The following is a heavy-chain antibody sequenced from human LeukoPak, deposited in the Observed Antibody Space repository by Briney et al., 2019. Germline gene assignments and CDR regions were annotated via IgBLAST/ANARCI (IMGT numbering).Heavy chain of an antibody. J-gene: IGHJ6*03. D-gene: IGHD3-16*02. Sequence: GGSLRLSCAASAFTVSSNYMSSVRQAPGKGLEWLSVIYSGGSTYYADSVKGRFTISRDNSKNTLYLQMNSLRAEDTSVYYCESLTAIVLKYFYYMDFWVKRTTVTVSS. CDR3: ESLTAIVLKYFYYMDF. CDR1: AFTVSSNY. CDR2: IYSGGST. V-gene: IGHV3-66*02.